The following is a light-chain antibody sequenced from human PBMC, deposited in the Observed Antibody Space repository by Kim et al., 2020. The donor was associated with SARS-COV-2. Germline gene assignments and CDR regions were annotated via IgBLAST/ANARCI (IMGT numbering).Light chain of an antibody. CDR2: QDN. J-gene: IGLJ2*01. Sequence: SVSPGQTASITSSGDKLGDKYVCWYQQKPGQSPVLVIYQDNKRPSGIPERFSGSNSGNTATLTISGTQAMDEADYYCQAWDSSTVVFGGGTQLTVL. CDR1: KLGDKY. CDR3: QAWDSSTVV. V-gene: IGLV3-1*01.